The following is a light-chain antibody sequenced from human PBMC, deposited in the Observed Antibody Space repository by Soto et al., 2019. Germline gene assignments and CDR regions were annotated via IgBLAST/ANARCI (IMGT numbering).Light chain of an antibody. J-gene: IGKJ4*01. CDR3: QQYNNWPPLT. V-gene: IGKV3-15*01. CDR1: QSVSSN. CDR2: GAS. Sequence: EIVMTQSPVTLSESPGERATLSCRASQSVSSNLAWYQQKPGQAPRLLIYGASSRATGIPARFSGSGSGTEFNLTISSLQSEDFAVYYCQQYNNWPPLTFGGGTKVEMK.